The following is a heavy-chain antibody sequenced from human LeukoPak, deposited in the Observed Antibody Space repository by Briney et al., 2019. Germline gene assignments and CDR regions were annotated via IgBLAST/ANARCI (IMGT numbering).Heavy chain of an antibody. CDR2: IIPIFGTA. V-gene: IGHV1-69*13. CDR1: GGTFSSYA. CDR3: ARGRPGIAAAGERDWFDP. Sequence: SVKVSCKASGGTFSSYAISWVRQAPGQGLEWMGGIIPIFGTANYAQKFQGRVTITADESTSTAYMELSRLRSDDTAVYYCARGRPGIAAAGERDWFDPWGQGTLVTVSS. D-gene: IGHD6-13*01. J-gene: IGHJ5*02.